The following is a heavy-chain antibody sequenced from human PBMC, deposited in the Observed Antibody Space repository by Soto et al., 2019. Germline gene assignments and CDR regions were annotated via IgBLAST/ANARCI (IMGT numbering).Heavy chain of an antibody. V-gene: IGHV6-1*01. J-gene: IGHJ5*02. D-gene: IGHD2-15*01. CDR2: TYFRSKWYN. Sequence: SQTLSLTCVISVYSVSSNIAAWNWIIQSPSRGLEWLGRTYFRSKWYNEYAPSVKSRITITPDTSKNQFSLQLNSVTPEDAALYYCARGGAIRVHCSGDTCHYNLQSWGQGAQATVPX. CDR3: ARGGAIRVHCSGDTCHYNLQS. CDR1: VYSVSSNIAA.